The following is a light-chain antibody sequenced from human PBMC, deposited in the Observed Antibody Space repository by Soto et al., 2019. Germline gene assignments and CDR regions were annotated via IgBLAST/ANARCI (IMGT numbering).Light chain of an antibody. Sequence: QSVLTQPRSVSGSPGQSVTISCTGTSSDVGGYNYVSWYQQYPGKAPKLMIYDVSKRPSGVPDRFSGSKSGNTASLTISGLQAEGEADYYCCSYAGSYTLFGGGTKLTVL. CDR3: CSYAGSYTL. V-gene: IGLV2-11*01. CDR2: DVS. J-gene: IGLJ2*01. CDR1: SSDVGGYNY.